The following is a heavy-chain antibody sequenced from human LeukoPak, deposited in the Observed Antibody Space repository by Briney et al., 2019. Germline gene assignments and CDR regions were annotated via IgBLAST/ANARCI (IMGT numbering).Heavy chain of an antibody. CDR1: GSTFDDYT. CDR3: ARGRLVVTALDY. V-gene: IGHV3-43*01. Sequence: GGSLRLSRAASGSTFDDYTMHWVRQAPGKGLEWVSLLTWDGGRTYYADSVKGRFTISRDNSKNTLYLQMGSLRAEDMAVYYCARGRLVVTALDYWGQGTLVTVSS. J-gene: IGHJ4*02. CDR2: LTWDGGRT. D-gene: IGHD2-21*02.